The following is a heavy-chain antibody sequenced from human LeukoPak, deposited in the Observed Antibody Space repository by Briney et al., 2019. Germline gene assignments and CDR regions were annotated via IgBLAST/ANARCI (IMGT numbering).Heavy chain of an antibody. Sequence: GESLKISCKGSGYSFTSYWIGWVRQMPGKGLEWMGIIYPGDSDTRYSPSFQGQVTISAVKSISTAYLQWSSLKASDTAMYYCARQIRAVGRYFDWLFHGGDAFDIWGQGTMVTVSS. CDR3: ARQIRAVGRYFDWLFHGGDAFDI. J-gene: IGHJ3*02. D-gene: IGHD3-9*01. V-gene: IGHV5-51*01. CDR2: IYPGDSDT. CDR1: GYSFTSYW.